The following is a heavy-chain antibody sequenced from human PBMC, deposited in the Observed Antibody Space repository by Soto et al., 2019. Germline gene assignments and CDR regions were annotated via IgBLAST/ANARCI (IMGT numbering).Heavy chain of an antibody. V-gene: IGHV5-51*01. CDR3: ARGGSGSYYWSGMDV. CDR1: GYSFTNYW. D-gene: IGHD1-26*01. J-gene: IGHJ6*02. Sequence: GESLKISCKGSGYSFTNYWIGWVRQMPGKGLEWMGIIYPGDSDTKYTPSFQGQVIISVDKSKNQFSLKLSSVTAADTAVYYCARGGSGSYYWSGMDVWGQGTTVTVSS. CDR2: IYPGDSDT.